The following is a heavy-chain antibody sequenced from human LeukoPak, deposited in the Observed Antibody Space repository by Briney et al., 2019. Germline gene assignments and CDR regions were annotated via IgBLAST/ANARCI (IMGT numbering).Heavy chain of an antibody. V-gene: IGHV4-39*07. CDR1: GGSISSSSYY. J-gene: IGHJ4*02. Sequence: SETLSLTCTVSGGSISSSSYYWGWIRQPPGKGLEWIGSIYYSGSTYYNPSLKSRVTISVDTSKNQFSLKLSSVTAADTAVYYCASGQSSSWYVPLGYWGQGTLVTVSS. CDR3: ASGQSSSWYVPLGY. CDR2: IYYSGST. D-gene: IGHD6-13*01.